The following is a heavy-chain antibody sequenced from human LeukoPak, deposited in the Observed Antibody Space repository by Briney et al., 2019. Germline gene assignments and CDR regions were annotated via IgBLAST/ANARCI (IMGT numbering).Heavy chain of an antibody. Sequence: GGSLRLSCTASGFTFSSYEMNWVRQAPGKGLEWVSYISNSDSTIYYADSVKGRFTISRDNAKNSLYLQMNSRRAEDTAVYYCARDSTWETRMVYWGQGTLVTVSS. J-gene: IGHJ4*02. V-gene: IGHV3-48*03. CDR3: ARDSTWETRMVY. D-gene: IGHD1-26*01. CDR2: ISNSDSTI. CDR1: GFTFSSYE.